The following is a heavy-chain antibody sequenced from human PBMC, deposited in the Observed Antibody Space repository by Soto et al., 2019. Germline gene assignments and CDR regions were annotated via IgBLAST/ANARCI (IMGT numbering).Heavy chain of an antibody. Sequence: SVKVSCKASGGTFSSYAISWVRQAPGQGLEWMGGIIPIFGTANYAQKFQGRVTITADESTSTAYMELSSLRSEDTAVYYCARELNVDTAMAPVGFDYWGQGTLVTVSS. CDR2: IIPIFGTA. J-gene: IGHJ4*02. CDR3: ARELNVDTAMAPVGFDY. CDR1: GGTFSSYA. D-gene: IGHD5-18*01. V-gene: IGHV1-69*13.